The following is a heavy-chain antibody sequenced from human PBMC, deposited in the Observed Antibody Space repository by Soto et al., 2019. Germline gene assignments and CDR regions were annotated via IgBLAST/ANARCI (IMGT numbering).Heavy chain of an antibody. CDR1: VFTFSSYA. D-gene: IGHD3-3*01. CDR3: AKDHPSTPGYYDFWSGYYPSDY. J-gene: IGHJ4*02. V-gene: IGHV3-23*01. Sequence: PWWSLRLSCSASVFTFSSYAMSWFRQAPGKGLEWVSAISGSGGSTYYADSVKGRFTISRDNSKNTLYLQMNSLRAEDTAVYYCAKDHPSTPGYYDFWSGYYPSDYWGQGTLVTVSS. CDR2: ISGSGGST.